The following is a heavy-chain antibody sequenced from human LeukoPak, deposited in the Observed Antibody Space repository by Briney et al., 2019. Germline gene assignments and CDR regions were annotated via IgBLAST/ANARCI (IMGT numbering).Heavy chain of an antibody. CDR2: INPNSGGT. J-gene: IGHJ4*02. CDR1: GYTFTGYY. D-gene: IGHD5-12*01. CDR3: ARDRGGYDFVVDY. Sequence: ASVKVSCKASGYTFTGYYMHWVRQAPGQGLEWMGWINPNSGGTNYAQEFQGRVTMTRDTSISTAYMELSRLRSDDTAVYYCARDRGGYDFVVDYWGRGTLVTVSS. V-gene: IGHV1-2*02.